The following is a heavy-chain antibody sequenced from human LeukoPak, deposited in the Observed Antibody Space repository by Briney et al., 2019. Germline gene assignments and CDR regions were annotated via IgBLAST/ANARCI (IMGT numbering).Heavy chain of an antibody. CDR1: GGSFSGYY. CDR3: ARDRRDIVLMVYAPYNWFDP. D-gene: IGHD2-8*01. J-gene: IGHJ5*02. CDR2: INHSGST. Sequence: SETLSLTCAVYGGSFSGYYWSWIRQPPGKGLEWIGEINHSGSTNYNPSLKSRVTISVDTSKNQFSLKLSSVTAADTAVYYCARDRRDIVLMVYAPYNWFDPWGQGTLVTVSS. V-gene: IGHV4-34*01.